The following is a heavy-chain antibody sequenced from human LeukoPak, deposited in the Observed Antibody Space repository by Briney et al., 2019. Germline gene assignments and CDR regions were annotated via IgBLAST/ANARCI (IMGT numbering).Heavy chain of an antibody. CDR3: ARDYPLAYGVPGEASSDY. CDR2: IKQDESER. J-gene: IGHJ4*02. CDR1: GFSFSSYW. Sequence: PGGSLRLSCEGSGFSFSSYWMTWVRQSPGKGPEWVANIKQDESERYTVDSVKGRFTISRDTSRSTLYLQMNSLRAEDTAVYYCARDYPLAYGVPGEASSDYWGQGTLVTVSS. V-gene: IGHV3-7*01. D-gene: IGHD4-17*01.